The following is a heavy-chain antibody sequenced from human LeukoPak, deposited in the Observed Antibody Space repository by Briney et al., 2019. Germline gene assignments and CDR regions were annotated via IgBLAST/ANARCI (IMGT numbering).Heavy chain of an antibody. CDR3: AREEDYYYYIDV. J-gene: IGHJ6*03. V-gene: IGHV3-21*01. Sequence: PGGSLRLSCAASGFTFSSYSMNWVRQAPGKGLEWVSSISSSSSYIYYADSVKGRFTISRDNAKNSLYLQMNSLRAEDTAVYYCAREEDYYYYIDVWGKGTTVTVSS. CDR2: ISSSSSYI. CDR1: GFTFSSYS.